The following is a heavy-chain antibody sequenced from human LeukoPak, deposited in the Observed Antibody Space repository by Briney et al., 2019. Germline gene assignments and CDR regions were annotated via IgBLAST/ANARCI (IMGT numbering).Heavy chain of an antibody. CDR2: INPNSGGT. CDR3: ARDPSGTSLTYFDP. V-gene: IGHV1-2*02. D-gene: IGHD2-2*01. J-gene: IGHJ5*02. Sequence: ASVKVSCKASGYTFTGYYMHWVRQAPGQGLEWMGWINPNSGGTNYTQNFQGRVTMTTDTSTSTVYLELMRLRSDDTAVYYCARDPSGTSLTYFDPWGQGTLVTVSS. CDR1: GYTFTGYY.